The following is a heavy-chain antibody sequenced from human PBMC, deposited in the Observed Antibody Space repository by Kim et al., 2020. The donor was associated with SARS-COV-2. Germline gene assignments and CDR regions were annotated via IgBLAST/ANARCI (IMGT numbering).Heavy chain of an antibody. J-gene: IGHJ6*02. D-gene: IGHD2-2*01. CDR3: ARANIVVVPAHGMDV. CDR1: GGSISSGGYY. Sequence: SETLSLTCTVSGGSISSGGYYWSWIRQHPGKGLEWIGYIYYSGSTYYNPSLKSRVTISVDTSKNQFLLKLSSVTAADTAVYYCARANIVVVPAHGMDVWGQGTTVTVSS. CDR2: IYYSGST. V-gene: IGHV4-31*03.